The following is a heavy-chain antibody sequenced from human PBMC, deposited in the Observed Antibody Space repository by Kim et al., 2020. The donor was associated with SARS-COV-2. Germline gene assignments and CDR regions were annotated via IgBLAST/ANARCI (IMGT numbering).Heavy chain of an antibody. D-gene: IGHD6-13*01. Sequence: YAASVKGRFTISRDDSKNTAYLQMNSLKTEDTAVYYCTTTLIAAVGGMDVWGQGTTVTVSS. J-gene: IGHJ6*02. CDR3: TTTLIAAVGGMDV. V-gene: IGHV3-73*01.